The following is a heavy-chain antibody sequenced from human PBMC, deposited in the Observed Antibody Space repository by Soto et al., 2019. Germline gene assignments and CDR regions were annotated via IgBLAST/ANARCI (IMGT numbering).Heavy chain of an antibody. CDR2: LHYSGSA. CDR1: GASMNDYY. Sequence: SETLSLTCSVSGASMNDYYGSWIRQSPGKGLEHIGYLHYSGSANYNPSLKSRVTISMDRSKNQFSLKVTSVTAADTAIYYCAKSGHIFAGVFWGQGILVTVSS. J-gene: IGHJ4*02. V-gene: IGHV4-59*03. CDR3: AKSGHIFAGVF. D-gene: IGHD3-16*01.